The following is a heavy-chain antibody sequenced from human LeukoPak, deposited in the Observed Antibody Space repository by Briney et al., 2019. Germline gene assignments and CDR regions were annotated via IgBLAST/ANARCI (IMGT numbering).Heavy chain of an antibody. V-gene: IGHV3-11*01. CDR2: ISSSGSTI. Sequence: GGSLGLSCAASGFTFSDYYMSWIRQAPGKGLEWVSYISSSGSTIYYADSVKGRFTISRDNAKNSLYLQMNSLRAEDTAVYYCARDQIAVAGYFDYWGQGTLVTVSS. D-gene: IGHD6-19*01. CDR1: GFTFSDYY. CDR3: ARDQIAVAGYFDY. J-gene: IGHJ4*02.